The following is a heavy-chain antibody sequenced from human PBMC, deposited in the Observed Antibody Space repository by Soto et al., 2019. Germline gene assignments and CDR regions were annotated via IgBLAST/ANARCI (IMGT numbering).Heavy chain of an antibody. J-gene: IGHJ6*03. CDR3: ARGPYYDFWSGYYQGYYYYYMDV. CDR1: GCTFTNYA. D-gene: IGHD3-3*01. CDR2: IWYDGSNK. Sequence: GGSLRLSCAASGCTFTNYAMNWVRQAPGKGLEWVAVIWYDGSNKYYADPVKGRFTISRDNSKNTLYLQMNSLRAEDTAVYYCARGPYYDFWSGYYQGYYYYYMDVWGKGTTVTVSS. V-gene: IGHV3-33*08.